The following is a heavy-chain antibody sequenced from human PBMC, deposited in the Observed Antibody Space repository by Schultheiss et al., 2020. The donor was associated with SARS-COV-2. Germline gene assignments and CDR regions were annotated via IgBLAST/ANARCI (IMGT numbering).Heavy chain of an antibody. CDR2: IIPIFGTA. CDR3: ARDRMMGGSWFDP. D-gene: IGHD1-14*01. V-gene: IGHV1-69*13. J-gene: IGHJ5*02. CDR1: GGTFSSYA. Sequence: SVKVSCKASGGTFSSYAISWVRQAPGQGLEWMGGIIPIFGTANYAQKFQGRVTITADESTSTAYMELRSLRSDDTAVYYCARDRMMGGSWFDPWGQGTLVTVSS.